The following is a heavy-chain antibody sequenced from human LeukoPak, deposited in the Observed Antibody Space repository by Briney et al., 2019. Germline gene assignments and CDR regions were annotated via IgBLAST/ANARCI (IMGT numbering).Heavy chain of an antibody. CDR1: GFTFSRYA. J-gene: IGHJ4*02. V-gene: IGHV3-30*04. D-gene: IGHD3-22*01. Sequence: GRSLRLSCAASGFTFSRYAMHWVRQAPGKGLEWVAVISYDGSNKYYADSVKGRFTISRDNSKNTLYLQMNSLRAEDTAVYYCARDPPHYDSSANYFDYWGQGTLVTVSS. CDR3: ARDPPHYDSSANYFDY. CDR2: ISYDGSNK.